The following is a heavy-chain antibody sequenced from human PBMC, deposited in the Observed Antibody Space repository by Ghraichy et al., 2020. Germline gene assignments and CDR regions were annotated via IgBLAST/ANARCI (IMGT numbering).Heavy chain of an antibody. CDR2: ISGSGGST. Sequence: GGSLRLSCAASGFTFSSYAMSWVRQAPGKGLEWVSAISGSGGSTYYADSVKGRFTISRDNSKNTLYLQMNSLRAEDTAVYYCAKDPPLSRVGATPFDYWGQGTLVTVSS. D-gene: IGHD1-26*01. V-gene: IGHV3-23*01. CDR3: AKDPPLSRVGATPFDY. CDR1: GFTFSSYA. J-gene: IGHJ4*02.